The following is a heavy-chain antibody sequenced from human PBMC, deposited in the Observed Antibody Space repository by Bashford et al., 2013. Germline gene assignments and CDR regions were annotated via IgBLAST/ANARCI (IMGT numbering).Heavy chain of an antibody. Sequence: GSLRLSCAASGFTFSSYGMHWVRQAPGKGLEWVAVISYDGSNKYYADSVKGRFTISRDNSKNTLYLQMNSLRAEDTAVYYCVYCSGGSCYYGFDYWGQGTLVTVSS. CDR3: VYCSGGSCYYGFDY. CDR1: GFTFSSYG. CDR2: ISYDGSNK. J-gene: IGHJ4*02. V-gene: IGHV3-30*03. D-gene: IGHD2-15*01.